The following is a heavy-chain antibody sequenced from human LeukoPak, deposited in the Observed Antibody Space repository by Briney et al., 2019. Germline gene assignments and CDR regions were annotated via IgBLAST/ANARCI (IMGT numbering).Heavy chain of an antibody. CDR1: GFTFSSYA. D-gene: IGHD6-6*01. J-gene: IGHJ6*03. CDR2: ISGSGGST. CDR3: AKHSSPYYYYYMDV. V-gene: IGHV3-23*01. Sequence: GGSLRLSCAASGFTFSSYAMSWVRQAPGKGLEWVSAISGSGGSTYYADSVKGRFTISRDNSKNTLYLQMNSLRAEDTAVYYCAKHSSPYYYYYMDVWGKGTTVTVSS.